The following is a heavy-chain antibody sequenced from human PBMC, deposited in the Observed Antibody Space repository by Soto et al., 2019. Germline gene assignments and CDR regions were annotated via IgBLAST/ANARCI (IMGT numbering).Heavy chain of an antibody. CDR3: ANGGICREWLLYRRVWCYYYMDV. CDR1: GFTFSSYA. Sequence: GGSLRLSCAASGFTFSSYAMSGVRQAPGRGREGVSAIIGRGGGTYYADSGKGRFTISRDNSKNTLSMKMNSLRAEDTVVYYCANGGICREWLLYRRVWCYYYMDVWGKGTTVTVSS. J-gene: IGHJ6*03. CDR2: IIGRGGGT. D-gene: IGHD3-3*01. V-gene: IGHV3-23*01.